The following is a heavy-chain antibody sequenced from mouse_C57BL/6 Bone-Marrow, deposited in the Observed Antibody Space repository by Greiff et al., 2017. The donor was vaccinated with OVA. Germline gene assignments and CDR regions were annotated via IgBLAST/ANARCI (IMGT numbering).Heavy chain of an antibody. CDR2: ISYDGSN. J-gene: IGHJ3*01. CDR3: ARDDDWDRFAY. D-gene: IGHD4-1*01. Sequence: EVKLVESGPGLVKPSQSLSLTCSVTGYSITRGYYWNWIRQFPGNKLEWMGYISYDGSNNYNPSLKNRISITRDTSKNQSFLKLNSVTTEDTATYYCARDDDWDRFAYWGQGTLVTVSA. CDR1: GYSITRGYY. V-gene: IGHV3-6*01.